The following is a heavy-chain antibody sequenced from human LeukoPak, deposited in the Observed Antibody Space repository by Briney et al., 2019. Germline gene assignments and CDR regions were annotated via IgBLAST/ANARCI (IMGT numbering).Heavy chain of an antibody. J-gene: IGHJ3*02. D-gene: IGHD6-13*01. CDR2: ISYDGSNK. CDR3: ARDPAGDAFDI. V-gene: IGHV3-30-3*01. Sequence: HPGGSLRLSCAASGFTFSTYTMHWVRQAPGKGLEWVAVISYDGSNKHYADSVKGRFTISRDNAKNSLYLQMNSLRAEDTAVYYCARDPAGDAFDIWGQGTMVTVSS. CDR1: GFTFSTYT.